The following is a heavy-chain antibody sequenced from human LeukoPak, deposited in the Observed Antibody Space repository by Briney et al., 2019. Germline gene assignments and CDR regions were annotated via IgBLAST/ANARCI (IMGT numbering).Heavy chain of an antibody. V-gene: IGHV1-18*01. J-gene: IGHJ3*01. CDR3: ARDRATTNKRWAFDL. CDR1: GYTFTSYG. D-gene: IGHD4-23*01. CDR2: ISAYNGNT. Sequence: ASVKVSCKASGYTFTSYGISWVRQAPGQGLEWMGWISAYNGNTNYAQKLQGRVTMTTDTSTSTAYMELRSLRSDDTAVYYCARDRATTNKRWAFDLWGQGTMVTVSS.